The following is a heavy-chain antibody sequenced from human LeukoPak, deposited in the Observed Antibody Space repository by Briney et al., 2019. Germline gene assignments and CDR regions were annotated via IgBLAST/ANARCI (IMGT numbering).Heavy chain of an antibody. Sequence: SETLSLTCTVSGGSISSYYWSWIRQPAGKGLEWIGRIYTSGSTNYNPSLKSRVTISVDTSKNQFSPKLSPVTAADTAVYYCARSVRGAMSGYYYYMDVWGKGTTVTISS. CDR2: IYTSGST. D-gene: IGHD3-10*01. CDR1: GGSISSYY. V-gene: IGHV4-4*07. CDR3: ARSVRGAMSGYYYYMDV. J-gene: IGHJ6*03.